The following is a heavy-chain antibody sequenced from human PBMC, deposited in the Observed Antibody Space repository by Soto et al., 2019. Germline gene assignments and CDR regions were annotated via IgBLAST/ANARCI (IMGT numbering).Heavy chain of an antibody. CDR1: GFTFSKYG. Sequence: QVQLVESGGGVVQPGRSLRLSCAASGFTFSKYGMHWVRQAPGKGQEWVAVIWHDGSHKFYGDSVKGRFTISRDNSKNTLYLQINSLRVEDTAVYYCAIEDILSGLGLDYWGQGTLVTVSS. D-gene: IGHD3-9*01. J-gene: IGHJ4*02. CDR3: AIEDILSGLGLDY. V-gene: IGHV3-33*01. CDR2: IWHDGSHK.